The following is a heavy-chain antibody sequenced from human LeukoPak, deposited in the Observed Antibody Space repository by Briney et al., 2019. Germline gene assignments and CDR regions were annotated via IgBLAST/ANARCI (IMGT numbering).Heavy chain of an antibody. CDR1: GFTFYNYA. D-gene: IGHD3-9*01. J-gene: IGHJ4*02. Sequence: GRSLRLSCTVSGFTFYNYAINWVRQAPGKGLEWVSGISASGGNTYYADSVKGRFTISRDNSKNTLYLHMSSLRAEDTAVYYCAKSYSDWFYFDFWGQGTLVTVSS. CDR3: AKSYSDWFYFDF. CDR2: ISASGGNT. V-gene: IGHV3-23*01.